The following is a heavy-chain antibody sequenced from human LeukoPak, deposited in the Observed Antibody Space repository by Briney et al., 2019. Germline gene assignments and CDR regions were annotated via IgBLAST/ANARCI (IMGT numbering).Heavy chain of an antibody. Sequence: SETLSLTCAVYGGSFSGYYWSWIRQPPGKGLEWIGEINHSGSTNYNPSLKSRVTISVDTSKNQFSLKLSSVTAADTAVYYCARLWFGEKDYWGQGTLVTVSS. CDR2: INHSGST. V-gene: IGHV4-34*01. CDR3: ARLWFGEKDY. J-gene: IGHJ4*02. D-gene: IGHD3-10*01. CDR1: GGSFSGYY.